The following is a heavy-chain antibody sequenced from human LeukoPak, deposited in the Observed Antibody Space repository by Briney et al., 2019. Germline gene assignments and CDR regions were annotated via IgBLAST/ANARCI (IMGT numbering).Heavy chain of an antibody. J-gene: IGHJ6*02. D-gene: IGHD2-15*01. CDR2: MNPNSGNT. CDR1: GYTFTSYD. Sequence: ASVKVSCKASGYTFTSYDINWVRQATGQGLEWMGWMNPNSGNTGYAQKFQGRVTMTRNTSISTAYMELSSLRSEDTAVYYCARRQMSGIFSGLVALYYYYGMDVWGQGTTVTVSS. V-gene: IGHV1-8*01. CDR3: ARRQMSGIFSGLVALYYYYGMDV.